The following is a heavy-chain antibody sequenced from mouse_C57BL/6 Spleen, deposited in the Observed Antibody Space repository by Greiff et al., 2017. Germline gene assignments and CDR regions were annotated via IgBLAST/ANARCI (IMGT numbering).Heavy chain of an antibody. D-gene: IGHD2-2*01. CDR2: ISGGSSTI. CDR3: ASPIDYGYDGFAY. Sequence: EVMLVESGGGLVKPGGSLKLSCAASGFTFSDYGMHWVRQAPEKGLVWVAYISGGSSTIYYADTVKGRFTISRDNAKNTLFLQMTSLRSEDTAMYYCASPIDYGYDGFAYWGQGTLVTVSA. CDR1: GFTFSDYG. V-gene: IGHV5-17*01. J-gene: IGHJ3*01.